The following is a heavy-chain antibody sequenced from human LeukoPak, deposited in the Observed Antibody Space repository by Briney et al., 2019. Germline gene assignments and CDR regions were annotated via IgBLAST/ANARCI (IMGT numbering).Heavy chain of an antibody. Sequence: SETLSLTCTVSGGSISSYYWSWIRQPPGKGLEWIGYINTSGSTNYNPSLKSRVTISVDTSKNQFSLKLSSVTAADTAVYYCARHVSGPNPDYYYYMDVWGKGTTVTVSS. D-gene: IGHD3-3*01. J-gene: IGHJ6*03. V-gene: IGHV4-4*09. CDR1: GGSISSYY. CDR3: ARHVSGPNPDYYYYMDV. CDR2: INTSGST.